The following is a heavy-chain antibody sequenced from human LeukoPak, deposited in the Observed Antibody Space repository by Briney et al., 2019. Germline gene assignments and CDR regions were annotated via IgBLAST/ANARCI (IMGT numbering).Heavy chain of an antibody. CDR3: AKGSGYDTDFDY. V-gene: IGHV3-23*01. CDR1: GFTFSTYV. D-gene: IGHD3-9*01. Sequence: GGSLRLSCATSGFTFSTYVMSWVRQAPGKGLEWVSGISGSGDNTYYADSVKGRFTISRDNSKNTLYLQMNSLRAEDTAVYYCAKGSGYDTDFDYWGQGTLVTVSS. J-gene: IGHJ4*02. CDR2: ISGSGDNT.